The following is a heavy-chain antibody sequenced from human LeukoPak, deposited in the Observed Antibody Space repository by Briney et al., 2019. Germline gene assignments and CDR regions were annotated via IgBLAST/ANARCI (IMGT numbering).Heavy chain of an antibody. CDR1: GGSISSYY. Sequence: TSETLSLTCTVSGGSISSYYWSWIRQPPGKGLEWIGYIYYSGSTNYNPSLKSRVTISVDTSKNQFSLKLSSVTAADTAVYYCARSSKYCSSTSCYGGYYYYYYMDVWGKGTTVTISS. D-gene: IGHD2-2*01. CDR2: IYYSGST. CDR3: ARSSKYCSSTSCYGGYYYYYYMDV. V-gene: IGHV4-59*01. J-gene: IGHJ6*03.